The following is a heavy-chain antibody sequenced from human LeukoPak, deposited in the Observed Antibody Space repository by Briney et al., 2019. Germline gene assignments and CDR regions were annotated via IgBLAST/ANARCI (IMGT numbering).Heavy chain of an antibody. CDR2: ISPSGGST. J-gene: IGHJ6*03. V-gene: IGHV1-46*01. CDR1: GYTFTGYW. Sequence: GASVKLSCKAFGYTFTGYWMHWVRQAPGQGPEWMGVISPSGGSTIYAQKFKGRVTLTRDMSTSTDYLELSSLRSEDTAVYYCARGPVAAFPRDYYYYMDVWGKGTTVTVSS. D-gene: IGHD2-15*01. CDR3: ARGPVAAFPRDYYYYMDV.